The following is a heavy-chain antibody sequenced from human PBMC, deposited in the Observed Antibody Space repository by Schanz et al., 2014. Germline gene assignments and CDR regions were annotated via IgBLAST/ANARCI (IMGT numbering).Heavy chain of an antibody. Sequence: QVQLVESGGGVVQPGKSLRLSCSASGFTFSDSFMSWIRQTPGKGLEWLSYISSSGNIIHYADSVKGRFTISRDNAKNSLYLQMTGLRAEDTAVYYCAAHETLSTTACYHSWGQGTLVAVSS. CDR2: ISSSGNII. CDR3: AAHETLSTTACYHS. V-gene: IGHV3-11*01. D-gene: IGHD2-2*01. CDR1: GFTFSDSF. J-gene: IGHJ4*02.